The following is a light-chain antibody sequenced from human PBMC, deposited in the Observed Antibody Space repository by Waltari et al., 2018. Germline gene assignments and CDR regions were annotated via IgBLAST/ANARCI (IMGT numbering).Light chain of an antibody. J-gene: IGLJ3*02. Sequence: QTVVTQEPSLSVSPGGTVTPTGAFSSGSVSSTSYPTWYQQTPGQPPRTLVYKGISRSSGVPDRFSGSILGNTAALTITGAQADDESDYYCSMYMGSGVWVFGGGTKLTVL. CDR1: SGSVSSTSY. V-gene: IGLV8-61*01. CDR3: SMYMGSGVWV. CDR2: KGI.